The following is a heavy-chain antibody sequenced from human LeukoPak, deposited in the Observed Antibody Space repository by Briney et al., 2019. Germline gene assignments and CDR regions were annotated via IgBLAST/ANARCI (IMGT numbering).Heavy chain of an antibody. CDR3: ASAPFGTSYNRTDY. V-gene: IGHV3-21*01. CDR2: ISSSSSYI. Sequence: PGGSLRLSCAASGFTFSSYSRNWVRQAPGKGLEWISSISSSSSYIYYADSVKGRFTISRDNAKNSLYLQMNSLRAEDTAVYYCASAPFGTSYNRTDYWGQGTLVTVSS. CDR1: GFTFSSYS. J-gene: IGHJ4*02. D-gene: IGHD5-24*01.